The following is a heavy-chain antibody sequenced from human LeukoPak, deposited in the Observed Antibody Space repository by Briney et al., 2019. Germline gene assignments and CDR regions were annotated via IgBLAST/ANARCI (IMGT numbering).Heavy chain of an antibody. Sequence: SETLSRTCAGYGGSFSGYYWCWLRQPPGKGLEWMGEINHSGSTNYNPSLKSRVTISVATSKTQFSLKLSSVTAADTAVYYCARALYSSGWVDAFDIWGQGTMVTVSS. J-gene: IGHJ3*02. V-gene: IGHV4-34*01. CDR3: ARALYSSGWVDAFDI. D-gene: IGHD6-19*01. CDR2: INHSGST. CDR1: GGSFSGYY.